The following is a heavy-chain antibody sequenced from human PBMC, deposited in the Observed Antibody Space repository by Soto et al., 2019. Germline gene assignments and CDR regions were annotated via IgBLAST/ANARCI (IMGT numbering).Heavy chain of an antibody. J-gene: IGHJ6*02. CDR1: GFTFNTYS. V-gene: IGHV3-48*01. CDR2: ISRDSRTV. CDR3: ARASSPYADYDGLDV. Sequence: EVQLVESGGRLVQPGGSLRRSCAASGFTFNTYSMNWVRQAPGKGLEWIAYISRDSRTVYYEDSVRGRFTISRDNDKESLLLEMNLRTGEDTAVYYCARASSPYADYDGLDVWGQGPRVIVPS.